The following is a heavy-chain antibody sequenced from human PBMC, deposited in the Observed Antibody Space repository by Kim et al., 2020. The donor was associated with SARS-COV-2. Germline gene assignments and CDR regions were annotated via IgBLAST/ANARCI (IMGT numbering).Heavy chain of an antibody. CDR3: ARGPKHSSGWSPTGDYYYYGMDV. V-gene: IGHV3-11*04. D-gene: IGHD6-19*01. Sequence: GGSLRLSCAASGFTFSDYYMSWIRQAPGKGLEWVSYISSSGSTIYYADSVKGRFTISRDNAKNSLYLQMNSLRAEDTAVYYCARGPKHSSGWSPTGDYYYYGMDVWGQGTTVTVSS. J-gene: IGHJ6*02. CDR1: GFTFSDYY. CDR2: ISSSGSTI.